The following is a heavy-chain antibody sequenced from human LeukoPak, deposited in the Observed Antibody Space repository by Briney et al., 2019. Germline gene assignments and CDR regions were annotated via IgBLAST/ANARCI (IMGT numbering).Heavy chain of an antibody. CDR3: ATPGRIAVAGQFDY. CDR2: TYYSSST. V-gene: IGHV4-39*01. D-gene: IGHD6-19*01. CDR1: DVSISSSNSY. J-gene: IGHJ4*02. Sequence: KSSETLSLTCTVSDVSISSSNSYWGWIRQPPGKGLEWIGYTYYSSSTYYNPSLKSRVTISVDTSKNQFSLMLNSVTAADTAVYYCATPGRIAVAGQFDYWGQGTLVAVSS.